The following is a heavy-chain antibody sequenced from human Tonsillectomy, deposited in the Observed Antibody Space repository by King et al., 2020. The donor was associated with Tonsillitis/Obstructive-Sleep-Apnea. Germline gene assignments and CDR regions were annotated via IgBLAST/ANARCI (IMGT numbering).Heavy chain of an antibody. V-gene: IGHV4-59*08. CDR1: GGSISSHY. J-gene: IGHJ4*02. CDR3: AGRNKIDY. CDR2: IYYSVRT. D-gene: IGHD1/OR15-1a*01. Sequence: VQLQESGPGLVKPSETLSLTCTVSGGSISSHYWTWIRQPPGKGLEWIGYIYYSVRTNYNPTLKSRVTISVDTSKNQFSLYLSSVTAADTGVYYCAGRNKIDYWGQGTLVTVPS.